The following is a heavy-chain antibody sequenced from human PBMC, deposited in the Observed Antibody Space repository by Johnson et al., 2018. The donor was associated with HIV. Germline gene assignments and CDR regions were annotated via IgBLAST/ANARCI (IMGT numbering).Heavy chain of an antibody. J-gene: IGHJ3*02. D-gene: IGHD3-22*01. CDR2: IHSGGST. CDR3: AASVYYYDSSGYFAFDI. V-gene: IGHV3-53*01. Sequence: VQLVESGGGLIQPGGSLRLSCAVSGLSVSINYITWVRQAPGKGLEWVSVIHSGGSTYYADSVEGRFTISRDNSKNTVLLQMNSLRVEDTAVYYCAASVYYYDSSGYFAFDIWGQGTMVTVSS. CDR1: GLSVSINY.